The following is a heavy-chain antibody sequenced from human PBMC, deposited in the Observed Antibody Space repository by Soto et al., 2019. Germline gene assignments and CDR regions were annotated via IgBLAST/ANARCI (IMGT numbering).Heavy chain of an antibody. CDR3: AKGHPGVSCYSGLDC. CDR2: ISGSGDTT. V-gene: IGHV3-23*01. CDR1: GFTFSTCA. Sequence: GGSLRLSCAASGFTFSTCAMTWVRQAPGKGLEWVLCISGSGDTTYYADSVKGRFTISRDTSKNTVYLQMNSLRADDTAVYYCAKGHPGVSCYSGLDCWGQGTLVTVSS. D-gene: IGHD2-15*01. J-gene: IGHJ4*02.